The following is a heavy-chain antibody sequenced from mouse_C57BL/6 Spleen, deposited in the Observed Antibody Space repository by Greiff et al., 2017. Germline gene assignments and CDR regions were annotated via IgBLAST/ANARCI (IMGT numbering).Heavy chain of an antibody. D-gene: IGHD2-4*01. CDR2: ISSCGSYT. J-gene: IGHJ3*01. CDR3: ARHGDYGGFAY. V-gene: IGHV5-6*01. CDR1: GFTFSSYG. Sequence: EVKLVESGGDLVKPGGSLKLSCAASGFTFSSYGMSWVRQTPDKRLEWVATISSCGSYTYYPDSVKGRFTISRDNAKNTLYLQLSSLKSEDTAMYDCARHGDYGGFAYWGQGTLVTVSA.